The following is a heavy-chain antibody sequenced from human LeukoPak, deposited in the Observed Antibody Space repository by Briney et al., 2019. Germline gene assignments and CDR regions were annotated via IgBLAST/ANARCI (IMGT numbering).Heavy chain of an antibody. CDR1: GGSISSYY. CDR2: IYTSGST. D-gene: IGHD1-26*01. CDR3: ASVGAAFDI. Sequence: PSETLSLPCTVSGGSISSYYWSWIRQPPGKGLEWIGYIYTSGSTNYNPSLKSRVTISVDTSKNQFSLKLSSVTAADTAVYYCASVGAAFDIWGQGTMVTVSS. V-gene: IGHV4-4*09. J-gene: IGHJ3*02.